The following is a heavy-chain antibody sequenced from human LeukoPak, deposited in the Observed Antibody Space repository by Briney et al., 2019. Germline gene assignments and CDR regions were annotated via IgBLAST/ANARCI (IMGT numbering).Heavy chain of an antibody. CDR1: GFTFSSYS. D-gene: IGHD3-9*01. CDR3: ARAGGILTGYSYYFDY. CDR2: ISSSSSTI. V-gene: IGHV3-48*04. J-gene: IGHJ4*02. Sequence: GGSLRLSCAASGFTFSSYSMNWVRQAPGKGLGWVSYISSSSSTIYYADSVKGRFTISRDNAKNSLYLQMNSLRAEDTAVYYCARAGGILTGYSYYFDYWGQGTLVTVSS.